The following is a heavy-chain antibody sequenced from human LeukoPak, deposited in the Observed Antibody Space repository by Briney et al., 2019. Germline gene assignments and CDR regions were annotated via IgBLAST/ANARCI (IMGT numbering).Heavy chain of an antibody. J-gene: IGHJ4*02. Sequence: SETLSLTCAVYGGSFSGYYWSWIRQPPGKGLEWIGEINHSGSTNYNPSLRSRVTISVDTSKNQFSLKLSSVTAADTAVYYCAKVAGTRDSDYFFDYWGQGTLVTVSS. V-gene: IGHV4-34*01. CDR1: GGSFSGYY. CDR2: INHSGST. CDR3: AKVAGTRDSDYFFDY. D-gene: IGHD2/OR15-2a*01.